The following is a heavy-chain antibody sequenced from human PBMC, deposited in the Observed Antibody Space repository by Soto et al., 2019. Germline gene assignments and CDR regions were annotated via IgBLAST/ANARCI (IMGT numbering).Heavy chain of an antibody. D-gene: IGHD2-2*02. CDR1: GGSCGGYY. J-gene: IGHJ4*01. V-gene: IGHV4-34*01. CDR3: ALAGPLEGVVVPAAIHGC. Sequence: SETLSDTCGVVGGSCGGYYGSWIRQPQGKGLEWIGEINHTGSTNYNPSLKSRVTISVDTSKNQFSLKLSSVTAADTAVYYCALAGPLEGVVVPAAIHGCWGHRTLVTVSS. CDR2: INHTGST.